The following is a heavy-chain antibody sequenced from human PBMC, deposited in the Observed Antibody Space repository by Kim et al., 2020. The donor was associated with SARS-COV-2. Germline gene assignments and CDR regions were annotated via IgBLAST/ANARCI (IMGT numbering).Heavy chain of an antibody. CDR2: IYYSGST. Sequence: SETLSLTCTVSGGSISSYYWSWIRQPPRKGLEWIGYIYYSGSTNYNPSLKSRVTISVDTSKNQFSLKLSSVTAADTAVYYCARVNGRDCGGDCYPDYWGQGTLVTVSS. J-gene: IGHJ4*02. V-gene: IGHV4-59*01. CDR3: ARVNGRDCGGDCYPDY. D-gene: IGHD2-21*02. CDR1: GGSISSYY.